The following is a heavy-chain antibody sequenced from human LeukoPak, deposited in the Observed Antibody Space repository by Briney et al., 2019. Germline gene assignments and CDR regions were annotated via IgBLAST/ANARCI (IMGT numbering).Heavy chain of an antibody. CDR1: GYSLSSSYY. CDR2: IYHGGST. CDR3: AKKLCLTTTFYDWWYFDF. J-gene: IGHJ2*01. V-gene: IGHV4-38-2*01. Sequence: PSETLSLTCVVSGYSLSSSYYWGWTRQPPGKGLEWIGRIYHGGSTYYNPSLKSRITISVYKSKNQFSLKLSSVTAADTAVYYCAKKLCLTTTFYDWWYFDFWGRGTLVTVSS. D-gene: IGHD2/OR15-2a*01.